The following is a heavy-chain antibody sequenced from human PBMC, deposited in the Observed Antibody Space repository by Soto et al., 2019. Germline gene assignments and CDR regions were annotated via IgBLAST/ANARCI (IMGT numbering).Heavy chain of an antibody. Sequence: SQTLSLTCAISGDSVSSNSAAWNWIRQSPSRGLEWLGKTYYRSKWYNEYAESVKSRITINPDTSKNQFSLQLNSVTPEDTAVYYCAREGRWLYCYGYYYYYRMDFWGQGTKVPVSS. CDR2: TYYRSKWYN. J-gene: IGHJ6*02. D-gene: IGHD5-18*01. V-gene: IGHV6-1*01. CDR1: GDSVSSNSAA. CDR3: AREGRWLYCYGYYYYYRMDF.